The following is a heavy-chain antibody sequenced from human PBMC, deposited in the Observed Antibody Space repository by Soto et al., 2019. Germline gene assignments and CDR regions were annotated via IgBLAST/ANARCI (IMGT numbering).Heavy chain of an antibody. CDR3: ARGVLKNWFDP. V-gene: IGHV4-31*03. CDR1: GGSISSGGYY. J-gene: IGHJ5*02. CDR2: IYYSGST. Sequence: SETLSLTCTVSGGSISSGGYYWSWIRQHPGKGLEWIGYIYYSGSTYYNPSLKSRVTISVDTSKNQFSLQLSSVTAADTAVYYCARGVLKNWFDPWGQGTLVTVSS.